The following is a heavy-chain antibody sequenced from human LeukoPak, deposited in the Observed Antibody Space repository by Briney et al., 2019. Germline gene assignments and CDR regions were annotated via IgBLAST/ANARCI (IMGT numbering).Heavy chain of an antibody. D-gene: IGHD3-3*01. J-gene: IGHJ3*02. V-gene: IGHV4-4*07. CDR3: ARDDFWSGPGENDAFDI. Sequence: SSETLSLTCTVSGGSISRYYWSWIRQPAGKGLEWIGRINTSGSTNYNPSLKSRVTMSVDTSKNQFSLKLSSVTAADTAVYYCARDDFWSGPGENDAFDIWGQGTMVTVSS. CDR2: INTSGST. CDR1: GGSISRYY.